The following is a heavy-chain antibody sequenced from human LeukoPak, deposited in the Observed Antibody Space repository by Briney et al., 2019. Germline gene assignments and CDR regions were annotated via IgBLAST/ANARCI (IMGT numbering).Heavy chain of an antibody. V-gene: IGHV3-48*03. CDR3: ARSALAAAGLNNWFDP. CDR2: IGSSGSTI. D-gene: IGHD6-13*01. Sequence: GGSLRLSCAASGFTFSSYEMNWVRQAPGKGLEWVSYIGSSGSTIYYADSVKGRFTISRDNAKNSLYLQMNSLRAEDTAVYYCARSALAAAGLNNWFDPWGQGTLVTVSS. J-gene: IGHJ5*02. CDR1: GFTFSSYE.